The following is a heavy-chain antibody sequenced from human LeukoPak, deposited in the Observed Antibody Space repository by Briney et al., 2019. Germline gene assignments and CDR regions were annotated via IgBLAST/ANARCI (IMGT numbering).Heavy chain of an antibody. Sequence: SETLSLTCTVSGGSISSAGYHWSWIRQHPGTGLEWIGYISNSGSTYSNPSLKSRVLISVDTSQNQFSLKLTYVTAADTAVYYCARENTISGEGYFLDCWGRGTLVTVSS. CDR1: GGSISSAGYH. V-gene: IGHV4-31*03. CDR3: ARENTISGEGYFLDC. D-gene: IGHD3-3*01. J-gene: IGHJ4*02. CDR2: ISNSGST.